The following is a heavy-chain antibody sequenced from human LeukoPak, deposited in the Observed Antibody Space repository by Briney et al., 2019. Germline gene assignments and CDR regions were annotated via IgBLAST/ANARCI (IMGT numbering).Heavy chain of an antibody. Sequence: GGSLRLSCAGSGFTFSTYWMSWVRQAPGKGLEWVGNINQDGSEKNFVDSVKGRFTISRDNAKNSLYLQMNSLRAEDTAVYYCARQSGSYLFDYWGQGTLVTVSS. CDR3: ARQSGSYLFDY. D-gene: IGHD1-26*01. V-gene: IGHV3-7*01. CDR1: GFTFSTYW. J-gene: IGHJ4*02. CDR2: INQDGSEK.